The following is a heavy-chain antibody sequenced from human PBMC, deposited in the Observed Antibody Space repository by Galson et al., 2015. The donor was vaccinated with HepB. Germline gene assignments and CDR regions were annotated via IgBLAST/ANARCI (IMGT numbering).Heavy chain of an antibody. J-gene: IGHJ4*02. CDR1: GFTVSSNY. D-gene: IGHD3-22*01. CDR2: IYSGGNA. CDR3: ATDGDQDFYERSGPL. Sequence: SLRLSCAVSGFTVSSNYMTWFRQAPGKGLEWVSVIYSGGNAAYADSVKGRFTISRDNSRNTLYLQMNSLRVEDTAVYYCATDGDQDFYERSGPLWGQGTRVTVSS. V-gene: IGHV3-53*01.